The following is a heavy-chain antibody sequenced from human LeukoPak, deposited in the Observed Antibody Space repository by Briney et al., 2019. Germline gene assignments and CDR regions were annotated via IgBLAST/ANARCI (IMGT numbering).Heavy chain of an antibody. J-gene: IGHJ5*02. CDR2: ISTSGDTI. CDR3: AGVAYSSGWYWFDP. CDR1: GFTFSTYE. D-gene: IGHD6-19*01. Sequence: GGSLRLSCAASGFTFSTYEMNWVRQAPGKGLEWVSYISTSGDTIYYADSVKGRFTISRDNAKNSLYLQMSSLRDEDTALYYCAGVAYSSGWYWFDPWGQGTLVTVSS. V-gene: IGHV3-48*03.